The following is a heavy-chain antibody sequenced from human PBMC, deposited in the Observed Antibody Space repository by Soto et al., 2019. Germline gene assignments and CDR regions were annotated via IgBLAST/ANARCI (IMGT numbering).Heavy chain of an antibody. CDR3: ARGTYDFWSGYYRDAFDI. J-gene: IGHJ3*02. Sequence: GGSLRLSCAASGFTFSSYEMNWVRQSPGKGLEWVSYISSSGSTIYYADSVKGRFTISRDNAKNSLYLQMNSLRAEDTAVYYCARGTYDFWSGYYRDAFDIWGQGTMVTVSS. V-gene: IGHV3-48*03. CDR1: GFTFSSYE. D-gene: IGHD3-3*01. CDR2: ISSSGSTI.